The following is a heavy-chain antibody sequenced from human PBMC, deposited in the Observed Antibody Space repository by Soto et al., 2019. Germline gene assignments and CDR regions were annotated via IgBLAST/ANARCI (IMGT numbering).Heavy chain of an antibody. D-gene: IGHD1-26*01. V-gene: IGHV3-30-3*01. CDR2: ISYDGSNK. Sequence: GGSLRLSCAASGITFSGYAMHWVRQAPGKGLEWVALISYDGSNKYYADSVKGRFTISRDTSKNSLYLQMNSLRAEDTAVYYCARDIGLVGATIGYCGQGTLVTVSS. CDR1: GITFSGYA. CDR3: ARDIGLVGATIGY. J-gene: IGHJ4*02.